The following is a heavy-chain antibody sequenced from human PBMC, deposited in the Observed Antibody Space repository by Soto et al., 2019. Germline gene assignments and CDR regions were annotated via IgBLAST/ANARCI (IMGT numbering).Heavy chain of an antibody. CDR2: INAGYGNT. CDR1: GYTFSSYA. J-gene: IGHJ4*02. V-gene: IGHV1-3*01. D-gene: IGHD7-27*01. CDR3: ARDTGDGTFDF. Sequence: QVHLVQSGAEVRKPGASVKVSCKASGYTFSSYAMHWVRQAPGQRLERMGWINAGYGNTKSTQKFQDRVTISRDTSASTAYRELTSLRSEDTAVYYCARDTGDGTFDFWGQGTLVTVSS.